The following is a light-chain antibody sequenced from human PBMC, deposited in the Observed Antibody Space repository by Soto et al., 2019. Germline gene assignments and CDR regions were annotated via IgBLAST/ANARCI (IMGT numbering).Light chain of an antibody. CDR3: AAWDDSLNGQVV. J-gene: IGLJ2*01. V-gene: IGLV1-44*01. Sequence: QSVLTQPPSASGTPGQRVTISCSGSSSNIGSNTVNWYQQLPGTAPKLLIYSNNQRPSGVPDRFSGSKSGTSASLAISGLQSEDEADCYCAAWDDSLNGQVVFGGGTKLTVL. CDR1: SSNIGSNT. CDR2: SNN.